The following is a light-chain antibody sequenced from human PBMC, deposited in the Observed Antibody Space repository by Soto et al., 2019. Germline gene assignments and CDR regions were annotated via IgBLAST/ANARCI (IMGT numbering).Light chain of an antibody. V-gene: IGKV1-39*01. Sequence: DIQMTQSPSSLSASVGDRVTITCRASQSISSYLNWYQQKPGKAPKLLIYAASSLQSGVPSRFSGSGSGTDFTLTISSLQPEDFATYYCQRSFRTPLTFGGGTKAEIK. J-gene: IGKJ4*01. CDR1: QSISSY. CDR2: AAS. CDR3: QRSFRTPLT.